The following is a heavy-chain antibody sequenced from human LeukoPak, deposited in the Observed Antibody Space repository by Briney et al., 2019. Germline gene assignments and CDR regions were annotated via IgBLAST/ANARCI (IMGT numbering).Heavy chain of an antibody. Sequence: GGSLRLSCAASGFTFSSYAMSWVRQAPGKGLEWVSAISGSGGSTYYADSVKGRFTISRDNSKNTLYLQMNSLRAEDTAVYYCAKVLVSFEPTLNWGCDYWGQGTLVTVSS. CDR3: AKVLVSFEPTLNWGCDY. V-gene: IGHV3-23*01. CDR2: ISGSGGST. J-gene: IGHJ4*02. D-gene: IGHD7-27*01. CDR1: GFTFSSYA.